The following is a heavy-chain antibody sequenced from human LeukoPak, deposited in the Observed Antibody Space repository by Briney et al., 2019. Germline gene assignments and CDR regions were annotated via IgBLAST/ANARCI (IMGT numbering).Heavy chain of an antibody. CDR2: IYYSGST. Sequence: PSETLSLTCTVSGGSVSNDNYYWSWIRQPPGKGLEWFGYIYYSGSTNYNPSLKSRVTISVDTSKNQFSLKLTSVTAADTAVYYCARVRGSNWFDPWGQGTLVTVSS. CDR3: ARVRGSNWFDP. D-gene: IGHD3-16*01. V-gene: IGHV4-61*01. CDR1: GGSVSNDNYY. J-gene: IGHJ5*02.